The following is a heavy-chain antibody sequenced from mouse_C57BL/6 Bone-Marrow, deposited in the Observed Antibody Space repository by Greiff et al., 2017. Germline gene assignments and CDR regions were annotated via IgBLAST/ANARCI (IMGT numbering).Heavy chain of an antibody. CDR3: ARRPYDYEV. V-gene: IGHV1-61*01. CDR1: GYTFTSYW. CDR2: IYPSDSET. Sequence: VQLQQPGAELVRPGSSVKLSCKASGYTFTSYWMDWVKQRPGQGLEWIGNIYPSDSETHYNQNFKDKATLTVDKSSSTAYMQLSSLTSEDSAVYYCARRPYDYEVWGTGTTVTVSS. J-gene: IGHJ1*03.